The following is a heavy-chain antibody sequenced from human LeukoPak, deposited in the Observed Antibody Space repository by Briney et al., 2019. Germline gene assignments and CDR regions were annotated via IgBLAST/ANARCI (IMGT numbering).Heavy chain of an antibody. J-gene: IGHJ6*03. CDR3: ARDAQWLVPEGYYYYMDV. CDR2: ISSSSNYI. Sequence: GGSLRLSCAGSGFTFSRYNMNWVRQAPGKGLERVSSISSSSNYIYYADSVKGRFTISRDNAQNSLFLQMNSLRAEDTAVYYCARDAQWLVPEGYYYYMDVWGKGTTVTVSS. CDR1: GFTFSRYN. D-gene: IGHD6-19*01. V-gene: IGHV3-21*01.